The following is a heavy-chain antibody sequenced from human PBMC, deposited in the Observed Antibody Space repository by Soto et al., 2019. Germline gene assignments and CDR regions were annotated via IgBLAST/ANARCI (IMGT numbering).Heavy chain of an antibody. V-gene: IGHV4-59*08. Sequence: PSETLSLTCTVAGGYLSSYDGSWLRPPPGKGLEWIGYIYYSGSTNYNPSLKSRVTISVDTSKNQFSLKLSSVTAADTAVYYCARTGYYFASGSYTLYYYSGMDVCGQGTTVTVSS. CDR2: IYYSGST. J-gene: IGHJ6*02. CDR1: GGYLSSYD. CDR3: ARTGYYFASGSYTLYYYSGMDV. D-gene: IGHD3-10*01.